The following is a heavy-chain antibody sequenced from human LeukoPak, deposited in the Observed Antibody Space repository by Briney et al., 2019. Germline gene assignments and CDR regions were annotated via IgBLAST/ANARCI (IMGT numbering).Heavy chain of an antibody. J-gene: IGHJ4*02. Sequence: PGGSLRLSRAASGFAFSDYWMSWVRQAPGKGLEWVSYISSSSSTIYYADSVKGRFTISRDNAKNSLYLQMNSLRAEDTAVYYCARESASYWGQGTLVTVSS. V-gene: IGHV3-48*01. CDR2: ISSSSSTI. CDR3: ARESASY. CDR1: GFAFSDYW.